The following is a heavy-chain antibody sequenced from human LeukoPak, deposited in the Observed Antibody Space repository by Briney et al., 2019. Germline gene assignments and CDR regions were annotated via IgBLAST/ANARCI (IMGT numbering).Heavy chain of an antibody. Sequence: PSQTLSLTCTVSGGSISSDGYNWTWIRHRPGKGLEWIGYIYYSGSTNYNPSLKSRVTISVDTSKNQFSLKLSSVTAADTAVYYCARHYYGSGSYPIFDYWGQGTLVTVSS. CDR1: GGSISSDGYN. D-gene: IGHD3-10*01. CDR3: ARHYYGSGSYPIFDY. J-gene: IGHJ4*02. V-gene: IGHV4-30-4*08. CDR2: IYYSGST.